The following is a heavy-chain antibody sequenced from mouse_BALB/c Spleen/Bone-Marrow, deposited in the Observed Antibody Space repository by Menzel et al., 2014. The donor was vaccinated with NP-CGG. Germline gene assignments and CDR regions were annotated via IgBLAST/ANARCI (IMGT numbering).Heavy chain of an antibody. CDR3: ARLTPDYAMDY. J-gene: IGHJ4*01. Sequence: EVMLVESEGDLVKPGGSLKLSCAASGFTFSNYGMSWVRQTPDKRLEWVATISSGGSYTYFPDSVKGRFTISRDNAKNTLYLQMNSLKSEDAAMYYCARLTPDYAMDYWGQGTSVTVSS. V-gene: IGHV5-6*02. D-gene: IGHD1-3*01. CDR1: GFTFSNYG. CDR2: ISSGGSYT.